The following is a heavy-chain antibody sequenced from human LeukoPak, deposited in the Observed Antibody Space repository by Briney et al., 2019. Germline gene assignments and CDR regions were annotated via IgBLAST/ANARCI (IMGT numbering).Heavy chain of an antibody. J-gene: IGHJ4*02. CDR2: INHSGST. D-gene: IGHD3-3*01. CDR1: GGSFSGYY. CDR3: ARLRFLGHYYFDY. V-gene: IGHV4-34*01. Sequence: PSETLSLTCAVYGGSFSGYYWSWIRQPPGKGLEWIGEINHSGSTNYNPSLKSRVTISVDTSKNQFSLKLSSVTAADTAVYYCARLRFLGHYYFDYWGQGTLVTVSS.